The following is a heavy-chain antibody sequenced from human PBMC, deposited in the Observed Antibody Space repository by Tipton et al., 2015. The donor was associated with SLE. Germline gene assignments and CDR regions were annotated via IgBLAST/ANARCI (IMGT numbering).Heavy chain of an antibody. Sequence: QLVQSGAEVKKPGESLKISCKGSGYSFTSYWIGWVRQMPGKGLEWMGIIYPGDSDTRYSPSFQGQVTISADKSISTAYLQWCSLKASDTAMYYCARQMSVEMATDHYDYYGMDVWGLGTTVTVSS. CDR1: GYSFTSYW. J-gene: IGHJ6*02. CDR3: ARQMSVEMATDHYDYYGMDV. V-gene: IGHV5-51*01. D-gene: IGHD5-24*01. CDR2: IYPGDSDT.